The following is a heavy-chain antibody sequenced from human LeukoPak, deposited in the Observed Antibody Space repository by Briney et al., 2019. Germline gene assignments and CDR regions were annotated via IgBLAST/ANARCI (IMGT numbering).Heavy chain of an antibody. J-gene: IGHJ6*02. Sequence: GGSLRLSCAASGFTVSSNYMSWVRQAPGKGLEWVSIIDSGGRTDYADSVKGRLTISRDNSKNTLYFQMNSLRAEDTAVYYCARDGSLFGMDVWGQGITVTVSS. CDR3: ARDGSLFGMDV. V-gene: IGHV3-66*01. D-gene: IGHD5-12*01. CDR2: IDSGGRT. CDR1: GFTVSSNY.